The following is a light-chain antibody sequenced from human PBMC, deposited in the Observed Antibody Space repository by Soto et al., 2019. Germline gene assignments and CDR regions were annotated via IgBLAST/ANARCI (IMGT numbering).Light chain of an antibody. Sequence: EIVLTQSPATLSLSPGERATLSCRASQSVSSYLAWYQQKVGQAPRLLIYDASNRATGIPARFSGSGSGTDLTLTISSLEPEDFAVYYCQQRSNWPPITFGQGTRLEIK. CDR1: QSVSSY. CDR3: QQRSNWPPIT. V-gene: IGKV3-11*01. CDR2: DAS. J-gene: IGKJ5*01.